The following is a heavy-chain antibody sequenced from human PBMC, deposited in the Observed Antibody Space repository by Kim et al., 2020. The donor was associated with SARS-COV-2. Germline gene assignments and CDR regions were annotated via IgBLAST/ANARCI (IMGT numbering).Heavy chain of an antibody. V-gene: IGHV3-23*01. Sequence: ADSVKGRFTISRDNSKNTLYLQMNSLRAEDTAVYYCAKDVYYGSGINFDYWGQGTLVTVSS. CDR3: AKDVYYGSGINFDY. J-gene: IGHJ4*02. D-gene: IGHD3-10*01.